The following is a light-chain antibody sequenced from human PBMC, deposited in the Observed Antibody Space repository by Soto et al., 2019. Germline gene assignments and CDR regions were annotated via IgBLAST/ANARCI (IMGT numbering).Light chain of an antibody. CDR1: SSNIGTNY. CDR2: RND. V-gene: IGLV1-47*01. Sequence: QSVLTQPPSASATPGQRVTISCSGSSSNIGTNYVYWYQHLPGTAPKLLIYRNDQRPSGVPDRFSGSMSGTAASLAIGGLRSEDEADYYCAAWDDSLNGVLFGGGTKLTVL. CDR3: AAWDDSLNGVL. J-gene: IGLJ2*01.